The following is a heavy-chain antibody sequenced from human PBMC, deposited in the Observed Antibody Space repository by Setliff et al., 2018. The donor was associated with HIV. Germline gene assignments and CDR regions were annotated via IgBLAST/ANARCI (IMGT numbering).Heavy chain of an antibody. CDR3: ARCMFSLRSRHIIYYMDV. CDR2: IYQTGST. CDR1: GGSISSGSYY. D-gene: IGHD2-8*01. Sequence: SETLSLTCTVSGGSISSGSYYWSWIRQPPGKGLEWIGYIYQTGSTNYSPSLQSRVTMSVETSKNQFSLKLSSVTAADTAVYYCARCMFSLRSRHIIYYMDVWGKGTTVTVSS. J-gene: IGHJ6*03. V-gene: IGHV4-61*01.